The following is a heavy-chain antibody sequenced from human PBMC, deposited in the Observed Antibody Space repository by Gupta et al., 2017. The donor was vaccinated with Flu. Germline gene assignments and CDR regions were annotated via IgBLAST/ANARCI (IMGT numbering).Heavy chain of an antibody. V-gene: IGHV2-26*01. D-gene: IGHD5-12*01. CDR3: ARIRAGDGYNYGGADYYGMDV. CDR2: IFSTGEK. J-gene: IGHJ6*02. Sequence: QPPGKALEWLAHIFSTGEKSYSTSLKSRLTISKDTSKSQVVLTMTNMDPVDTATFYCARIRAGDGYNYGGADYYGMDVWGQGTTVTVSS.